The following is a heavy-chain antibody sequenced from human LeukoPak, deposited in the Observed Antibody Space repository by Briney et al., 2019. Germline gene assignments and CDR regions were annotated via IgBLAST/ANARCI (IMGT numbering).Heavy chain of an antibody. J-gene: IGHJ4*02. D-gene: IGHD6-13*01. V-gene: IGHV3-23*01. CDR1: GFTFSGYA. CDR2: ISGSGGST. CDR3: AKVGSSWYSHFDY. Sequence: GGSLGLSCAASGFTFSGYAMSWVRQAPGKGLEWVSAISGSGGSTYYADSVKGRSTISRDNSKNTLYLQMNSLRAEDTAVYYCAKVGSSWYSHFDYWGQGTLVTVSS.